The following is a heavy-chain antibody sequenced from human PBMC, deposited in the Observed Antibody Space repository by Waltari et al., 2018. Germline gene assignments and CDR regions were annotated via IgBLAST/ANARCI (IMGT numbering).Heavy chain of an antibody. J-gene: IGHJ5*02. V-gene: IGHV3-48*03. CDR1: GFTFSSYE. Sequence: EVQLVESGGGLVQPGVSLRLSCAASGFTFSSYEMNWVRQAPGKGLEWVSYISSSGSTIYYADSVKGRFTISRDNAKNSLYLQMNSLRAEDTAVYYCARVDIVVVPAAMRWFDPWGQGTLVTVSS. CDR2: ISSSGSTI. CDR3: ARVDIVVVPAAMRWFDP. D-gene: IGHD2-2*03.